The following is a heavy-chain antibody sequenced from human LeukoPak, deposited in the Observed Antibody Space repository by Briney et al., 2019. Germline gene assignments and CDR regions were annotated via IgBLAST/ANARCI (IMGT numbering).Heavy chain of an antibody. J-gene: IGHJ4*02. Sequence: GGTLRLSCAASGFTFSSYAMSWVRQAPGKGLEWVSAISGSGGSTYYADSVKGRFTISRDNSKNTLYLQMNSLRAEDTAVYYCAKDLILTGYSFDYWGQGTLVTVSS. CDR3: AKDLILTGYSFDY. V-gene: IGHV3-23*01. D-gene: IGHD3-9*01. CDR1: GFTFSSYA. CDR2: ISGSGGST.